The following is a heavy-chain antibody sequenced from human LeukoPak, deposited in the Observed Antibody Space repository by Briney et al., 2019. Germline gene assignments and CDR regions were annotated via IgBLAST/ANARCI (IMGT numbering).Heavy chain of an antibody. J-gene: IGHJ4*02. CDR3: AGLRLRDAFDH. D-gene: IGHD3-16*01. CDR1: GYSISSGYY. CDR2: IYHSGST. V-gene: IGHV4-38-2*02. Sequence: PSETLSLTCTVSGYSISSGYYWGWIRQPPGKGLEWIGSIYHSGSTYYNPSLKSRVTISVDTSKNQFSLKLSSVTAADTAVYYCAGLRLRDAFDHWGQGTLVTVSS.